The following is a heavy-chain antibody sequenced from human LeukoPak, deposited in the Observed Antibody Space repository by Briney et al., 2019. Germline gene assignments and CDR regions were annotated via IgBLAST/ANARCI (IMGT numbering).Heavy chain of an antibody. D-gene: IGHD6-13*01. J-gene: IGHJ4*02. CDR1: GFTFSSYG. V-gene: IGHV3-30*02. Sequence: GGSLRLSCAASGFTFSSYGMHWVRQAPGKGLEWVAFIRFDGNEQYYADSVKGRFTISRDNSKNTLYLQMNSLRAEDTAVYYCARGYSSSYWGQGTLVTVSS. CDR2: IRFDGNEQ. CDR3: ARGYSSSY.